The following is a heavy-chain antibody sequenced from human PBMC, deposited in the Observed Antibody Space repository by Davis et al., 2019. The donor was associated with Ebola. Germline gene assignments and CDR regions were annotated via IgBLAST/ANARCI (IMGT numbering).Heavy chain of an antibody. Sequence: ASVKVSCKASGYTFTGYYMHWVRQAPGQGLAWMGWINPNSGGTNYAQKFQGRVTMTRDTSISTAYMELRRLRSDDTAVYYCARADLVVVPAAMLSADYWGQGTLVTVSS. D-gene: IGHD2-2*01. CDR1: GYTFTGYY. V-gene: IGHV1-2*02. J-gene: IGHJ4*02. CDR2: INPNSGGT. CDR3: ARADLVVVPAAMLSADY.